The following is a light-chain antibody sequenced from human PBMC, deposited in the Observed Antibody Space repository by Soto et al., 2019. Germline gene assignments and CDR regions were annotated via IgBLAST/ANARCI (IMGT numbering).Light chain of an antibody. V-gene: IGLV2-14*01. CDR3: SSYISITSVV. Sequence: QSALTQTASVSGSPGQSITISCTGTGNDVGGYNYVSWYQQHPGKAPKLMISEVSNRPSGVSNRFSASKSGNTASLTISGLQAEDEADYYCSSYISITSVVFGGGTKLTVL. CDR1: GNDVGGYNY. CDR2: EVS. J-gene: IGLJ2*01.